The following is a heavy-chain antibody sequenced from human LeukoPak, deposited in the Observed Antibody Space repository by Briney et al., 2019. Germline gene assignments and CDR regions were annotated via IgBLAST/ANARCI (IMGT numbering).Heavy chain of an antibody. CDR3: ARGLYYYDSSGYVYNWFDP. J-gene: IGHJ5*02. Sequence: SVKLLCKASGGTFSSYAISWVRQAPGQGLEWMGRMIPILGIANYAQKFQGRVTITADKSTSTAYMELSSLRSEDTAVYYCARGLYYYDSSGYVYNWFDPWGQGTLVTVSS. CDR2: MIPILGIA. D-gene: IGHD3-22*01. CDR1: GGTFSSYA. V-gene: IGHV1-69*04.